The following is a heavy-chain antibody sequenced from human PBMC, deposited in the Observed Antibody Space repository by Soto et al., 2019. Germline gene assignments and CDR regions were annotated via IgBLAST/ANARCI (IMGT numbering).Heavy chain of an antibody. Sequence: EVQLVESGGGLVQPGESLRLSCTASGITFSCYSMNWVRQAPGKGLEWLSYISSSKTTYADSVKGRFTISRDNAKNSVYLQMNSLRDEDTAVYYCVGDQDVHTPMVHGNYWGRGTRVTVSS. CDR2: ISSSKTT. CDR1: GITFSCYS. D-gene: IGHD5-18*01. J-gene: IGHJ4*02. CDR3: VGDQDVHTPMVHGNY. V-gene: IGHV3-48*02.